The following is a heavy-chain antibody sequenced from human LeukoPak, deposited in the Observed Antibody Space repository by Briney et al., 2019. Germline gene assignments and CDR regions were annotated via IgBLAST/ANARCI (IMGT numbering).Heavy chain of an antibody. CDR3: ARRGSIAARSYYYYYMDV. CDR2: IYTSVSS. V-gene: IGHV4-4*09. Sequence: SETLSLTCTVSGGPISRYYWSWIRQPPGTGPEWIGDIYTSVSSNYNPSLKSRVTISLDTSKNQFSLKLSSVTAADTAVYYCARRGSIAARSYYYYYMDVWGKGTTVTVSS. CDR1: GGPISRYY. D-gene: IGHD6-6*01. J-gene: IGHJ6*03.